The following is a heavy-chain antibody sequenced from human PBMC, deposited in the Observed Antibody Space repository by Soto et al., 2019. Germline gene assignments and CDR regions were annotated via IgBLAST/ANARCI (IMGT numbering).Heavy chain of an antibody. J-gene: IGHJ2*01. V-gene: IGHV3-23*01. CDR2: ISGSGDST. D-gene: IGHD4-17*01. CDR1: GFTYSAYA. CDR3: AKVPYGDHDWYFDL. Sequence: EMQLLESGGGLVQPGGSQRLSCAASGFTYSAYAMSWVRQAPGEGLEWVSSISGSGDSTYYADSVEGRFTISRDNSKNTLFLQMNGLRGEDTAVYYWAKVPYGDHDWYFDLWGRGTLVTVSS.